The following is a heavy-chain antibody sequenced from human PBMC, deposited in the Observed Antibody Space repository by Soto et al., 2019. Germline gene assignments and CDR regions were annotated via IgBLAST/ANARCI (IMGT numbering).Heavy chain of an antibody. J-gene: IGHJ5*02. D-gene: IGHD2-8*02. CDR2: IYYSGST. CDR3: AREVGYSIGFDP. V-gene: IGHV4-59*01. Sequence: SETLSLTCTVSGGSISSYYWGWIRQPPGKGLEWIGYIYYSGSTNYNPSLKSRVTISVDTSKNQFSLKLSSVTAADTAVYYGAREVGYSIGFDPWGQGTLDIVSS. CDR1: GGSISSYY.